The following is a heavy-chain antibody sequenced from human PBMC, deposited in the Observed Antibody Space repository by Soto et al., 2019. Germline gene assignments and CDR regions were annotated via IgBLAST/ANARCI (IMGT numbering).Heavy chain of an antibody. D-gene: IGHD6-13*01. V-gene: IGHV5-51*01. CDR2: IYPGDYET. J-gene: IGHJ4*02. CDR3: ARSPRSSPYFDY. Sequence: PGESLKISCQCSGYTFSNIWIAWVSQLPGKGLEWMGIIYPGDYETRYSPSFRGKVTISADRSIGTAYLQWSSLEASDSAFYFCARSPRSSPYFDYWGQGALVTVSS. CDR1: GYTFSNIW.